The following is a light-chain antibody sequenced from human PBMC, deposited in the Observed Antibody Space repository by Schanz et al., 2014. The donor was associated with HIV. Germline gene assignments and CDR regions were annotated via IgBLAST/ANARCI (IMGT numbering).Light chain of an antibody. V-gene: IGKV3-15*01. CDR2: RAS. Sequence: EIVMTQSPVTLSVSPGEGATLSCRASQSIRSNFAWYQQRPGQAPRLLIYRASTRATGIPARFSGSGSGTEFTLTISSLLSEDFALYYCQQRSNWPRYTFGQGTKLEIK. J-gene: IGKJ2*01. CDR3: QQRSNWPRYT. CDR1: QSIRSN.